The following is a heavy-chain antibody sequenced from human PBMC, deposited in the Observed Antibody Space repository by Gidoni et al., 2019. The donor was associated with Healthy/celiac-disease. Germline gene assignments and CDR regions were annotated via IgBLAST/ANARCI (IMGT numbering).Heavy chain of an antibody. Sequence: QVQLVQSGAEVKKPGSSVKVSCKASGGTFSSYTISWVRQAPGQGLEWMGRIIPILGIANYAQKFQGRVTITADKSTSTAYMELSSLRSEDTAVYYCASFPIEKLTGVSYGMDVWGQGTTVTVSS. V-gene: IGHV1-69*02. CDR3: ASFPIEKLTGVSYGMDV. J-gene: IGHJ6*02. CDR2: IIPILGIA. CDR1: GGTFSSYT. D-gene: IGHD7-27*01.